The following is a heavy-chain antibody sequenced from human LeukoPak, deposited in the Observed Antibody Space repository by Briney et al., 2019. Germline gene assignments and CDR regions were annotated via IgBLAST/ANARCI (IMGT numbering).Heavy chain of an antibody. J-gene: IGHJ4*02. CDR1: GGSISDSRT. D-gene: IGHD6-19*01. Sequence: PSETLSLTCTVSGGSISDSRTWGWVRQPPGKGLEWIANIHDDGRTASNPSLKSRVTISLDTSKNQFSLKVRYVTAADTAFYFCARVLAAAGLDFWGQGTLVTVSS. CDR2: IHDDGRT. V-gene: IGHV4-39*07. CDR3: ARVLAAAGLDF.